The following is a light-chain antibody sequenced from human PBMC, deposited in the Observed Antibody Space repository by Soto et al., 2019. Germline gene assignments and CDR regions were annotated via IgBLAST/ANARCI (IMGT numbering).Light chain of an antibody. CDR2: GSS. CDR1: SSNIGAGHV. J-gene: IGLJ2*01. Sequence: QPVLTQPPSVSGAPGQRVTISCTGNSSNIGAGHVVHWYQQFPGRAPNLLIYGSSNRPSGVPDRFSGSKSGTSASLAITGLQAEDEADYYCQSYDNSLSASVFGGGTKLTVL. CDR3: QSYDNSLSASV. V-gene: IGLV1-40*01.